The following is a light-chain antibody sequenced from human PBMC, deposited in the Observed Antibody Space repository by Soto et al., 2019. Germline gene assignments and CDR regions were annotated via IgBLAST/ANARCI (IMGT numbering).Light chain of an antibody. CDR1: QTVSSNF. CDR3: QQYGSSPET. CDR2: GAS. Sequence: EMVLTQSPDTLSVSPGERATLSCRASQTVSSNFLAWYQQRPGQAPRLLIYGASSRAAGIPDRFSGSGSGTDFTLTISRLEPEDLAVYCCQQYGSSPETFGQGTKVDI. V-gene: IGKV3-20*01. J-gene: IGKJ1*01.